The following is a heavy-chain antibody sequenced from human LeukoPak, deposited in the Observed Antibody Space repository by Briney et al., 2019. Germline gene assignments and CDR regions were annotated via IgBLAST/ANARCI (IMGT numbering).Heavy chain of an antibody. V-gene: IGHV3-30*18. CDR2: ISYDGSNK. CDR3: AKVGSSGGGIDY. Sequence: PGGSLRLSCAASGFTFSSYGMHWVRQAPGKGLEWVAVISYDGSNKYYADSVKGRFTISRDNSKNTLYLQMNSLRAEDTAVYYCAKVGSSGGGIDYWGQGTLVTVSS. D-gene: IGHD5-12*01. CDR1: GFTFSSYG. J-gene: IGHJ4*02.